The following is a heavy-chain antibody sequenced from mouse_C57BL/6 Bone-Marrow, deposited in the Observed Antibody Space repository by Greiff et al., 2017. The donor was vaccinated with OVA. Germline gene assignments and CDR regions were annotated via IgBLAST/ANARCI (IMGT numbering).Heavy chain of an antibody. CDR2: ISDGGSYT. CDR3: ARDRGLWY. V-gene: IGHV5-4*01. D-gene: IGHD1-1*02. J-gene: IGHJ4*01. Sequence: EVHLVESGGGLVKPGGSLKLSCAASGFTFSSYAMSWVRQTPEKRLEWVATISDGGSYTYYPDNVKGRFTISRDNAKNNLYLQMSHLKSEDTAMYYCARDRGLWYWGQGTPVTVPS. CDR1: GFTFSSYA.